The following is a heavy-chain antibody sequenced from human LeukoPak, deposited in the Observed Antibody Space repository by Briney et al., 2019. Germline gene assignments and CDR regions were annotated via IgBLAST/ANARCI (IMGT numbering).Heavy chain of an antibody. CDR3: ATVYCGGDCPGYAFDI. CDR2: FDPEDGET. J-gene: IGHJ3*02. D-gene: IGHD2-21*02. CDR1: GYTLTELS. Sequence: ASVKVSCKVSGYTLTELSMHWVRQAPGKGLEWMGGFDPEDGETIYAQKFQGRVTMTEDTSTDTAYMELSSLRSEDTAVYYCATVYCGGDCPGYAFDIWGQGTMVTVSS. V-gene: IGHV1-24*01.